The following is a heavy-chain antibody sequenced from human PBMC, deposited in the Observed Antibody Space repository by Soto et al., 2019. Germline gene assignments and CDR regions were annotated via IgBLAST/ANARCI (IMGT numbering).Heavy chain of an antibody. V-gene: IGHV1-8*01. D-gene: IGHD3-3*01. CDR2: MNPNSGNT. CDR3: ARTIFGVVTHSSYMDV. Sequence: ASVKVSCKASGYTFTSYDINWVRQATGQGLEWMGWMNPNSGNTGYAQKFQGRVTMTRNTSISTAYMELSSLRSEDTGVYYCARTIFGVVTHSSYMDVWGKGTTVTVSS. CDR1: GYTFTSYD. J-gene: IGHJ6*03.